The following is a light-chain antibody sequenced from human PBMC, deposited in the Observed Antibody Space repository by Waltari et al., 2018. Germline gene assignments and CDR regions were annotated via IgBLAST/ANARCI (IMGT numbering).Light chain of an antibody. CDR1: QSISTW. V-gene: IGKV1-5*03. Sequence: DIQMTQSPSTLSASVGDRFTITCRASQSISTWLAWYQQKPGKAPNLLIYESDSLVSGVPSRFSGSGSGTEFTLTISNLQPDDFATYYCHHYNSYPITFGQGTRLEI. CDR3: HHYNSYPIT. CDR2: ESD. J-gene: IGKJ5*01.